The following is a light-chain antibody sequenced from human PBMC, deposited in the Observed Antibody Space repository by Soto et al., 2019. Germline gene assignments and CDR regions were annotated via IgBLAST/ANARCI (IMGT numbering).Light chain of an antibody. J-gene: IGKJ5*01. CDR3: QQYKNWPPVT. Sequence: EIVMTQSPATLSVSPGERVTLSCRASQSVSSNLAWYQQKSGQAPRLLIYGASTRATGIPARFSGGGSGTEFTLTISSLQSEDFAIYYCQQYKNWPPVTFGQGTRLEIK. CDR1: QSVSSN. CDR2: GAS. V-gene: IGKV3-15*01.